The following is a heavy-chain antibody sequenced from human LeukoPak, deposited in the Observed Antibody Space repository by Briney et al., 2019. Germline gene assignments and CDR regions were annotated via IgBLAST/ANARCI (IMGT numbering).Heavy chain of an antibody. D-gene: IGHD6-13*01. CDR1: GFTFSSYW. V-gene: IGHV3-7*03. Sequence: GGSLRLSCAASGFTFSSYWMSWVRQAPGKGLEWVANIKQDGSEKYYVDSVKGRFTISRDNAKNSLYLQMNSLRAEDTALYYCAKDSSSWSDAFDIWGQGTMVTVSS. CDR3: AKDSSSWSDAFDI. CDR2: IKQDGSEK. J-gene: IGHJ3*02.